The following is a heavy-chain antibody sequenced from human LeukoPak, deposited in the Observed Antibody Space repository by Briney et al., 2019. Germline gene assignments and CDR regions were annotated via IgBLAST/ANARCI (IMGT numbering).Heavy chain of an antibody. CDR2: MNPNSGNT. CDR3: ARVGPYGGNSAPYAFDI. J-gene: IGHJ3*02. CDR1: GYTFTSYD. D-gene: IGHD4-23*01. V-gene: IGHV1-8*01. Sequence: GASVKVSCKASGYTFTSYDINWVRQATGQGLEWMGWMNPNSGNTGYAQKFQGRVTMTRNTSISTAYMELSSLRSEDTAEYYCARVGPYGGNSAPYAFDIWGQGTMVTVSS.